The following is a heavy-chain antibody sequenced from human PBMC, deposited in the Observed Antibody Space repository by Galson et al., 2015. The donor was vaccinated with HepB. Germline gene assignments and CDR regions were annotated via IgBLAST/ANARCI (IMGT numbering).Heavy chain of an antibody. CDR2: ISAYNGNT. D-gene: IGHD2-8*02. CDR1: GYTFTSYG. Sequence: SVKVSCKAPGYTFTSYGISWVRQAPGQGLEWMGWISAYNGNTNYAQKLQGRVTMTTDTSTSTAYMELRSLRSDDTAVYYCAILLDCTGGVCYTGDFDYWGQGTLVTVSS. J-gene: IGHJ4*02. V-gene: IGHV1-18*01. CDR3: AILLDCTGGVCYTGDFDY.